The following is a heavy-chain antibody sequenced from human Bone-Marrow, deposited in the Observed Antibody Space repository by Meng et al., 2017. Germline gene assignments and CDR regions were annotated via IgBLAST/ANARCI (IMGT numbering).Heavy chain of an antibody. CDR1: GFTFDDYT. CDR3: AKGNSSSWFYY. D-gene: IGHD6-13*01. J-gene: IGHJ4*02. CDR2: SSWSSGNI. V-gene: IGHV3-9*01. Sequence: GGSLRLSCAASGFTFDDYTMHWVRQAPGKGLEWVSGSSWSSGNIGYADSVKGRFTISRDNAKNSLYLQMNSLRAKDTALYYCAKGNSSSWFYYWARGPL.